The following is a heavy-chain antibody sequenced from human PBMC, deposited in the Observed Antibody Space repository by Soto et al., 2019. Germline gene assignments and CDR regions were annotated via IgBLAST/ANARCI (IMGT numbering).Heavy chain of an antibody. CDR1: GGSISSSSYY. CDR2: IYYSGST. Sequence: QLQLQESGPGLVKPSETLSLTCTVSGGSISSSSYYWGWIRQPPGKGLEWIGSIYYSGSTYYNPSLKSRVTISGDTSKNQFSLKLISVTAADTAVYYCASEYSGYANYWGQGTLVTVSS. CDR3: ASEYSGYANY. J-gene: IGHJ4*02. V-gene: IGHV4-39*01. D-gene: IGHD5-12*01.